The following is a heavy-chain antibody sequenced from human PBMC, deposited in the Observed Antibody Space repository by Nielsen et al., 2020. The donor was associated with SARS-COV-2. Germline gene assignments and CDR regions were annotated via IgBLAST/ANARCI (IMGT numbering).Heavy chain of an antibody. Sequence: ASVKVSCKASGYSFTSYYIHWVRQAPGQALEWMGTINPSISSTEYAQKFQGRVTMTRDTSTSTVYMDLSSLRFDDTAVYYCARDGGRRLGPYFDILSRSYENYYGMDVWGQGTTVTVSS. CDR2: INPSISST. V-gene: IGHV1-46*01. J-gene: IGHJ6*02. CDR3: ARDGGRRLGPYFDILSRSYENYYGMDV. D-gene: IGHD3-9*01. CDR1: GYSFTSYY.